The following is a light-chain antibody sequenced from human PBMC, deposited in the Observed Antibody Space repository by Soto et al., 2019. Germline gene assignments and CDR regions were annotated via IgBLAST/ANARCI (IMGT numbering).Light chain of an antibody. J-gene: IGLJ1*01. Sequence: QSALTQPVSVSGSPGQSITISCSGTSSDIGSYNHVAWYQQFPGKSPKLMIYAVSDRPSGVSDRFSGSKSGITASLTISGLQTEDEADYYCISYTDRQSYLFGTGTKVTAL. CDR2: AVS. V-gene: IGLV2-14*03. CDR3: ISYTDRQSYL. CDR1: SSDIGSYNH.